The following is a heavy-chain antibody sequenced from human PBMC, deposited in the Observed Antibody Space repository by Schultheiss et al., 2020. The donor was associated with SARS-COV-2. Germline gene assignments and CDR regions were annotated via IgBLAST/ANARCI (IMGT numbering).Heavy chain of an antibody. J-gene: IGHJ5*02. Sequence: GGSLRLSCAASGFTFSSHAMHWVRQAPGKGLEWVAVFSYDGSHKYYADSVKGRFTISRDISRDTGYLQVNSLRPDDTAMYYCTKDAQSFGEAPNWFDPWGQGTLVTVAS. V-gene: IGHV3-30*04. CDR1: GFTFSSHA. D-gene: IGHD3-10*01. CDR3: TKDAQSFGEAPNWFDP. CDR2: FSYDGSHK.